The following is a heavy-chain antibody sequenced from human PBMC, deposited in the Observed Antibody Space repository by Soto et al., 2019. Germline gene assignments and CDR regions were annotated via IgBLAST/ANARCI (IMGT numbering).Heavy chain of an antibody. D-gene: IGHD6-13*01. Sequence: EVQLLESGGGLVQPGGSLRLSCAASGFTFSSYAMSWVRQAPGKGLEWVSAISGSGGSTYYADSVKGRFTISRDNSKNTLYLQMNSLRAEDTAVYYCARVKQQPLNYFDYWGQGTLVTVSS. V-gene: IGHV3-23*01. CDR1: GFTFSSYA. CDR2: ISGSGGST. J-gene: IGHJ4*02. CDR3: ARVKQQPLNYFDY.